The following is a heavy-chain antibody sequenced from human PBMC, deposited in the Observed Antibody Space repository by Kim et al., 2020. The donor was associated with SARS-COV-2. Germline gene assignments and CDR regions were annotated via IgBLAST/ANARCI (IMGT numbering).Heavy chain of an antibody. CDR1: GGSFSGYY. V-gene: IGHV4-34*01. Sequence: SETLSLTCAVYGGSFSGYYWSWIRQPPGKGLEWIGEINHSGSTNYNPSLKSRVTISVDTSKNQFSLKLSSVTAADTAVYYCAKEGPRKGYSYGDVRRPKPFDYWGQGTLVTVSS. D-gene: IGHD5-18*01. CDR2: INHSGST. J-gene: IGHJ4*02. CDR3: AKEGPRKGYSYGDVRRPKPFDY.